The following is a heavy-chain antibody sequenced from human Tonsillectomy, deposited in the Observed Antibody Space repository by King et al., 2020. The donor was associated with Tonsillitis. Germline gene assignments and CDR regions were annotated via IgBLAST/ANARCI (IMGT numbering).Heavy chain of an antibody. CDR3: TTSGNYLPSRAY. V-gene: IGHV3-15*01. CDR2: IKTKSDGGTT. Sequence: VQLVESGGGLVKPGGSLRLSCAASGFTFSDAWMSWVRQAPGKGLEWVGRIKTKSDGGTTDYAAPVKGRFTISRDDSQNTLYLQVNSLKTEDTAVYYCTTSGNYLPSRAYWGQGTLVAISS. J-gene: IGHJ4*02. D-gene: IGHD1-26*01. CDR1: GFTFSDAW.